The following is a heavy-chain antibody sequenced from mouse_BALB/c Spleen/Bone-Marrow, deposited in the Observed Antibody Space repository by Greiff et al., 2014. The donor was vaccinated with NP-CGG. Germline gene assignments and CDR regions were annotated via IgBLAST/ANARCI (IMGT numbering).Heavy chain of an antibody. J-gene: IGHJ4*01. CDR1: GYALSSNW. CDR2: IYPGDGDT. CDR3: ARGDYRYGDFAMDY. D-gene: IGHD2-12*01. V-gene: IGHV1-80*01. Sequence: VKLQQSGAELVRPGSSVKISCKASGYALSSNWMNWVKQRPGQGLEWIGQIYPGDGDTNYNGKFQGKATLTADKSSSTAYMQLSSLTSEDSAVYFCARGDYRYGDFAMDYWGQGTSVTVSS.